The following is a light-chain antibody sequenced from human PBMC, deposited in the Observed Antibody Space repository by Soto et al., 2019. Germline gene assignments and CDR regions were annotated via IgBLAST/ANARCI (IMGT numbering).Light chain of an antibody. CDR1: QSVSSNY. Sequence: EIVLTQSPGTLSLSPGERATLSCRASQSVSSNYLAWYQQKPGQAPRLLIYGASTRATGIPDRFSGGGSGTDFTLTISRLEPEDFAVYYCQQYGSSPSTFGQGTKVDIK. J-gene: IGKJ1*01. CDR2: GAS. V-gene: IGKV3-20*01. CDR3: QQYGSSPST.